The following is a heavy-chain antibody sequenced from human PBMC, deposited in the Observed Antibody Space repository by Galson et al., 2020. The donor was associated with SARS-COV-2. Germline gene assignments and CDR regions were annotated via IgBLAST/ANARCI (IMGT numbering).Heavy chain of an antibody. CDR1: GGSFSGYY. D-gene: IGHD5-12*01. CDR3: ARGRGRRWLQLGVSSFYYYMDV. V-gene: IGHV4-34*01. Sequence: SETLSLTCAVYGGSFSGYYWSWIRQPPGKGLEWIGEINHSGSTNYNPSLKSQVTISVDTSKNQFSLKLSSVTAADTAVYYCARGRGRRWLQLGVSSFYYYMDVWGKGTTVTVSS. J-gene: IGHJ6*03. CDR2: INHSGST.